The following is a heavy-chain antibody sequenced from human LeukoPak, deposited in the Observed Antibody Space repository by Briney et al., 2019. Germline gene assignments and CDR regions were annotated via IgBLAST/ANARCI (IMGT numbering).Heavy chain of an antibody. D-gene: IGHD1-1*01. J-gene: IGHJ4*02. V-gene: IGHV4-39*07. CDR1: GGSISSGDYY. CDR2: IYYSGST. CDR3: ARGLRTPFDY. Sequence: SETLSLTCTVSGGSISSGDYYWSWIRQPPGKGLEWIGSIYYSGSTNYNPSLKSRVTISVDTSKNQFSLKLSSVTAADTAVYYCARGLRTPFDYWGQGTLVTVSS.